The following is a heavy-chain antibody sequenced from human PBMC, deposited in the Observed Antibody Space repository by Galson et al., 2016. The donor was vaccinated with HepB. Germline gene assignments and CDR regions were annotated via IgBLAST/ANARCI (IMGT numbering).Heavy chain of an antibody. CDR3: ARVRGYVDY. J-gene: IGHJ4*02. CDR1: GFNLGSYI. Sequence: SLRLSCAASGFNLGSYIMCWVRQAPGKGPEWVALISYDGSTTDYTDSAKDRFTISRDNSKNTLYLQMNGLTTEDTAVYYCARVRGYVDYWGQGTLVIVSS. CDR2: ISYDGSTT. D-gene: IGHD2-15*01. V-gene: IGHV3-30*04.